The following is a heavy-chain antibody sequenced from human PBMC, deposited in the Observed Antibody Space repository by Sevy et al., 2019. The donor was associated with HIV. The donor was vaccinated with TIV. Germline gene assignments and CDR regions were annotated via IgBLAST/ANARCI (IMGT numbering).Heavy chain of an antibody. J-gene: IGHJ4*02. CDR2: IYHSGST. V-gene: IGHV4-30-2*01. Sequence: SETLSLTCAVSGGSISSGFYSWSWIRPPPGKGLEWIAYIYHSGSTYYNPSLKSRVTISVDRSKNQFSLKLSAVTAADTAVYYCARGDYSSSFFDYWGQGTLVTVSS. D-gene: IGHD6-6*01. CDR1: GGSISSGFYS. CDR3: ARGDYSSSFFDY.